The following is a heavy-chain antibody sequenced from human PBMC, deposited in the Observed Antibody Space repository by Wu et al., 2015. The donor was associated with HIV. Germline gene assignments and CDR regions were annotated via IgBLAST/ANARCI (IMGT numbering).Heavy chain of an antibody. V-gene: IGHV4-34*01. CDR1: GAPLSDNS. CDR3: ARGRAIVIQPPPIGLWPQESNTTRTMDV. J-gene: IGHJ6*02. CDR2: FDHYKNR. Sequence: QVRLEQWGAGLLKPSETLSLTCAVYGAPLSDNSWHWIRQTPGKGLEWIGDFDHYKNRNYNPSLQSRVTISLDSSKNQFSLKLNSVSAADTSVYYCARGRAIVIQPPPIGLWPQESNTTRTMDVWGEGTTVTVS. D-gene: IGHD2/OR15-2a*01.